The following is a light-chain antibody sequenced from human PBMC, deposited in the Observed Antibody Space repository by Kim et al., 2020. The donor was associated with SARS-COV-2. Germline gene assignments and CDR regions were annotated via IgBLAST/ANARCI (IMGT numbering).Light chain of an antibody. CDR2: EDD. CDR3: QSYDSSNQV. V-gene: IGLV6-57*01. CDR1: SGSIATNY. J-gene: IGLJ3*02. Sequence: NFMLTQPHSVSESPGKTVTISCTRSSGSIATNYVQWYQQRPGTSPTTVISEDDQRPSGVPDRFSGSIDSSSNSASLTISGLKTEDEADYYCQSYDSSNQVFGGGTKVTFL.